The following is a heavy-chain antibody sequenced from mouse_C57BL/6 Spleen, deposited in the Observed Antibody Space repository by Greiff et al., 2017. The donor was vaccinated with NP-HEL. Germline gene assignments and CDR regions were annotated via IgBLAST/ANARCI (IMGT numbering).Heavy chain of an antibody. D-gene: IGHD2-4*01. V-gene: IGHV1-81*01. Sequence: VQLQQSGAELARPGASVKLSCKASGYTFTSYGISWVKQRTGQGLEWIGEIYPRSGNTYYNEKFKGKATLTADKSSSTAYMELRRLASEDSSVYFCARRDYGLENYAMDYWGQGTSVTVSS. CDR3: ARRDYGLENYAMDY. J-gene: IGHJ4*01. CDR2: IYPRSGNT. CDR1: GYTFTSYG.